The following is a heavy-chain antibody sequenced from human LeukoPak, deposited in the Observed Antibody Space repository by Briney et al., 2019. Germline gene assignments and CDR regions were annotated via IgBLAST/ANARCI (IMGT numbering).Heavy chain of an antibody. CDR3: AASVSMVRGVITPFDY. CDR1: GDSISTYY. D-gene: IGHD3-10*01. Sequence: SETLSLTCSVSGDSISTYYWSWIRQSPGRGLEWFGYIAFSGSANYNPSLKSRITISVDTSKNQFSLNMNSVTAADTAVYYCAASVSMVRGVITPFDYWGQGTLVTVSP. J-gene: IGHJ4*02. CDR2: IAFSGSA. V-gene: IGHV4-59*01.